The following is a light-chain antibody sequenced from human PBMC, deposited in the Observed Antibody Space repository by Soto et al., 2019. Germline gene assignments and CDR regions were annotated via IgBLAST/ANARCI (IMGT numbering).Light chain of an antibody. CDR1: SSDVGAYNY. CDR2: DVT. Sequence: QSVLTQPASVSGPPGQSITISCTGTSSDVGAYNYVSWYQHHPGKAPRLVIYDVTNRPSGLSDRFSRSKSGNTASLTNSGLLAEDEADYYCTSYTRNSTYVFGTGTKLTVL. CDR3: TSYTRNSTYV. J-gene: IGLJ1*01. V-gene: IGLV2-14*01.